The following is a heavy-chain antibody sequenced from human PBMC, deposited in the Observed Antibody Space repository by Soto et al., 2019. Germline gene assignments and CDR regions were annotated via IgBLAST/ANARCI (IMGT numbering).Heavy chain of an antibody. D-gene: IGHD1-26*01. V-gene: IGHV3-30*18. Sequence: QVPAVESGGGVVQPGRSLRLSCVVSGFTFSSYAMHWVRQAPGKGLEWVAVISYDGSNKYYADSVKGRFTISRDNSKNTLYLQMNSLRSEDTAVYYCAKTARYSGSYLDYWGQGTLVTVSS. CDR2: ISYDGSNK. CDR3: AKTARYSGSYLDY. CDR1: GFTFSSYA. J-gene: IGHJ4*02.